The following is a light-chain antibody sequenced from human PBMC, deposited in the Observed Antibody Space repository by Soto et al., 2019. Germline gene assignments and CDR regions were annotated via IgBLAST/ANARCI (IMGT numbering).Light chain of an antibody. Sequence: DIQMTQSQSSLSASVGDRVTITCRASQSISSYLNWYQQKPGKAPKLLIYAASSLQSGVPSRFSGSGSGTDFTLTISSLQPEDFATYYCQQSYSTPPELTFCGGTKVDIK. CDR2: AAS. CDR3: QQSYSTPPELT. V-gene: IGKV1-39*01. CDR1: QSISSY. J-gene: IGKJ4*01.